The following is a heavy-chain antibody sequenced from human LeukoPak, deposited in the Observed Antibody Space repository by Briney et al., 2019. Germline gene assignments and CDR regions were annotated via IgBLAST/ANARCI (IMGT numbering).Heavy chain of an antibody. CDR3: ARGGGHLDC. D-gene: IGHD4-23*01. CDR2: ISSSSSYT. J-gene: IGHJ4*02. Sequence: RGSLRLSCAASGFTFSDYYMSWIRQAPGKGLEWVSYISSSSSYTNYADSVRGRFTISRDNAKNSLFLQMNSLRVEDTAVYYCARGGGHLDCWGQGTLVTVSS. V-gene: IGHV3-11*05. CDR1: GFTFSDYY.